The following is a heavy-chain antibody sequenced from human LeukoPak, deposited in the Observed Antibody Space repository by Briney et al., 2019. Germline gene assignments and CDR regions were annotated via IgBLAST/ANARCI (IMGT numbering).Heavy chain of an antibody. Sequence: GGALRLSCAASGFTFSSYGMHWVRQAPGKGLDWVAFIRYDGSNKYYADSVKGRFTISRDNSKNTLYLQMNSLRAEDTAVYYCAKVRGGCSSTSCPVRYYYYYMDVWGKGTTVTVSS. CDR3: AKVRGGCSSTSCPVRYYYYYMDV. V-gene: IGHV3-30*02. D-gene: IGHD2-2*01. CDR1: GFTFSSYG. CDR2: IRYDGSNK. J-gene: IGHJ6*03.